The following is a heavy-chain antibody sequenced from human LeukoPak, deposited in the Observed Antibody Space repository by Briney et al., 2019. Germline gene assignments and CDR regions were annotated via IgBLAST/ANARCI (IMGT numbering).Heavy chain of an antibody. V-gene: IGHV4-4*07. CDR2: IYTSWSS. D-gene: IGHD2-2*01. Sequence: SETLALTCGVSGRSISSYYWSWVRQPAGKGLEGSGRIYTSWSSNYNPSLQRPTTMSVDTSKHQLPLKLRSVTAADTAVYYCARLGGSPCSSTSCHTEADAFDIWGQGTMVTVSS. CDR3: ARLGGSPCSSTSCHTEADAFDI. CDR1: GRSISSYY. J-gene: IGHJ3*02.